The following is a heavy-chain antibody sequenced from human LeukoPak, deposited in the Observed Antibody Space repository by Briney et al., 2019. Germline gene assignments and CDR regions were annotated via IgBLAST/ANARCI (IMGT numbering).Heavy chain of an antibody. V-gene: IGHV3-9*01. D-gene: IGHD5-18*01. CDR3: ASLGGGYSYGYRTDY. CDR1: GFTFDDYA. J-gene: IGHJ4*02. CDR2: ISWNSGSI. Sequence: SLRLSCAASGFTFDDYAMHWVRQAPGKGLEWVSGISWNSGSIGYADSVKGRFTISRDNAKNSLYLQMNSLRAEDTAVYYCASLGGGYSYGYRTDYWGQGTLVTVSS.